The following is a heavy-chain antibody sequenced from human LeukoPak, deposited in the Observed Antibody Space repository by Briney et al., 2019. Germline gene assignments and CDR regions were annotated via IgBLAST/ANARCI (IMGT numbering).Heavy chain of an antibody. Sequence: SETLSLTCTVSGGSISSYYWSWIRQPPGKGLEWIGEINHSGSTNYNPSLKSRVTISVDTSKNQFSLKLSSVTAADTAVYYCARPYSGYDWGQGTLVTVSS. V-gene: IGHV4-34*01. CDR1: GGSISSYY. CDR3: ARPYSGYD. CDR2: INHSGST. D-gene: IGHD5-12*01. J-gene: IGHJ4*02.